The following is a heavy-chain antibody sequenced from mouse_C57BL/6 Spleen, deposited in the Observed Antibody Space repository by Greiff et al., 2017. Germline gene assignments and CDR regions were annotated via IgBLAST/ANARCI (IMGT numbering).Heavy chain of an antibody. V-gene: IGHV5-6*02. CDR2: ISSGGSYT. Sequence: DVMLVESGGDLVKPGGSLKLSCAASGFTFSSYGMSWVRQTPDKRLEWVATISSGGSYTYYPDSVKGRFTISRDNAKNTLYLQMSSLKSEDTDMYYCARHGGSHYFDYWGQGTTLTVSS. CDR3: ARHGGSHYFDY. CDR1: GFTFSSYG. J-gene: IGHJ2*01.